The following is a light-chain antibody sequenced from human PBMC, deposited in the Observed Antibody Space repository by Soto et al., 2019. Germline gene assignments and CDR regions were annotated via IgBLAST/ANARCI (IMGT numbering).Light chain of an antibody. J-gene: IGLJ1*01. CDR2: EVS. Sequence: QSALTQPPSASGSPGQSVTISCTGTSSDVGGYNYVSWYQHHPGKAPKLMIYEVSKLPSGVPDRFSGSKSGNTASLTVSGLQAEDESDYYCSSYAGSNNLGVFGTGTKLTVL. CDR1: SSDVGGYNY. CDR3: SSYAGSNNLGV. V-gene: IGLV2-8*01.